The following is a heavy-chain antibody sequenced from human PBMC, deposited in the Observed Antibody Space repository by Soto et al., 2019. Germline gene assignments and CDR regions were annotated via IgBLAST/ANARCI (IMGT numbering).Heavy chain of an antibody. J-gene: IGHJ5*02. CDR2: IIPILGIA. Sequence: SVKVSCKASGGTFSSYTISWVRQAPGQGLEWMGRIIPILGIANYAQKFQGRVTITADKSTSTAYMELSSLRSEDTAVNYCARDFHGYLSNWFDPWGQGTLVTVSS. CDR1: GGTFSSYT. V-gene: IGHV1-69*04. D-gene: IGHD2-2*03. CDR3: ARDFHGYLSNWFDP.